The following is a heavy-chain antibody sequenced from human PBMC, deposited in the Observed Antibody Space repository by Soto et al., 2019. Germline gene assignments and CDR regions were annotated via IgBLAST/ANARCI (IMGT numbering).Heavy chain of an antibody. CDR1: GGTFSSFP. CDR2: IMPIFGTT. CDR3: AMIGYSSGSDY. V-gene: IGHV1-69*01. D-gene: IGHD6-19*01. Sequence: QVQLVQSGAEVKKPGSSVKVSCKASGGTFSSFPIAWVRQAPGQGLEWVGGIMPIFGTTKYAQNFRDRVTIYADESTSTAYMELSSLRFEDTAVYYCAMIGYSSGSDYWGQGTLVTVFS. J-gene: IGHJ4*02.